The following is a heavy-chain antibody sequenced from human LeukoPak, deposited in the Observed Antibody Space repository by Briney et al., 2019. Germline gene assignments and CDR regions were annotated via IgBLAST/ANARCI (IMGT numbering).Heavy chain of an antibody. D-gene: IGHD6-13*01. V-gene: IGHV3-33*01. Sequence: PGGSLRPSCAASGFTFSSYGMHWVRQAPGKGLEWVAVIWYDGSNKYYADSVKGRFTISRDNSKNTLYLQMNSLRAEDTAVYYCARDQFPAAAGPTPNDYWGQGTLVTVSS. CDR3: ARDQFPAAAGPTPNDY. CDR1: GFTFSSYG. J-gene: IGHJ4*02. CDR2: IWYDGSNK.